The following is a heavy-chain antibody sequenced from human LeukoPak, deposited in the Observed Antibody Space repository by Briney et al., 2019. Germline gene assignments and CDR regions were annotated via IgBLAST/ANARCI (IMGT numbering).Heavy chain of an antibody. CDR3: AKDQGSSWFFDY. V-gene: IGHV3-23*01. Sequence: PGGSLRLSCAASGFTFSSYAMSWVRQAPGEGLEWVSAISGSGGSTYYADSVKGRFTISRDNSKNTLYLQMNSLRAEDTAVYYCAKDQGSSWFFDYWGQGTLVTVSS. J-gene: IGHJ4*02. CDR2: ISGSGGST. D-gene: IGHD6-13*01. CDR1: GFTFSSYA.